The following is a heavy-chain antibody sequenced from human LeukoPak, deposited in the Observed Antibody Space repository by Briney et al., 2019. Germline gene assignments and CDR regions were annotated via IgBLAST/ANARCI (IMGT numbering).Heavy chain of an antibody. Sequence: SETLSLTCTVSGGSVRSYYWSWIRQPPGEGLEWIAYIHNSGSTNYNPSLKSRVTISVDTSKNQFSLKLSSVTAADTAVYYCASDNYDFWSGYPRLGYYYYYMDVWGKGTTVTVSS. J-gene: IGHJ6*03. D-gene: IGHD3-3*01. CDR3: ASDNYDFWSGYPRLGYYYYYMDV. CDR1: GGSVRSYY. V-gene: IGHV4-59*08. CDR2: IHNSGST.